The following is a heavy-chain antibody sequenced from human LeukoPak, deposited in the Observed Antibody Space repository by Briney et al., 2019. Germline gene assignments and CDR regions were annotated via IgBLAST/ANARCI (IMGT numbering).Heavy chain of an antibody. D-gene: IGHD1-1*01. CDR2: MNPSGGST. CDR3: ARDGSTSWSPHDY. J-gene: IGHJ4*02. V-gene: IGHV1-46*01. Sequence: ASVKVSCKASGYSFTNYYIHWVRQAPGQGLEWMGIMNPSGGSTNYAQNFQGRVTMTRDTSTSTDYMELSGLTSEDTAVYYCARDGSTSWSPHDYWGQGTLVSVSS. CDR1: GYSFTNYY.